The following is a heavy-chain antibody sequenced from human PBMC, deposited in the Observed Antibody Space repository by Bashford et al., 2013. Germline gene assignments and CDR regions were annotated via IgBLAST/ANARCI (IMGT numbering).Heavy chain of an antibody. CDR3: ARESRRDGYNFGY. Sequence: ASVKVSCKASGXTFTSYDINWVRQATGQGLEWMGWMNPNSGNTGYAQKFQGRVTMTRNTSISTAYMELSSLRSEDTAMYYCARESRRDGYNFGYWGQGTLVTVSS. CDR1: GXTFTSYD. D-gene: IGHD5-24*01. J-gene: IGHJ4*02. CDR2: MNPNSGNT. V-gene: IGHV1-8*01.